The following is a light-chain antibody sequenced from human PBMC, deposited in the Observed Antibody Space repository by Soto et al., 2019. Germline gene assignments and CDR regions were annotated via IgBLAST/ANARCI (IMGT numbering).Light chain of an antibody. J-gene: IGKJ1*01. V-gene: IGKV3-15*01. CDR2: GAS. CDR3: QQYNYWPGT. Sequence: EIVMTQSPATLSVSPGERVTLSCKASRSVSSNLAWYQQKPGQAPRLLISGASTRATGITDRFSGSGSGTEFTLTINSLQSEDFAVYYCQQYNYWPGTFGQGTKVEIK. CDR1: RSVSSN.